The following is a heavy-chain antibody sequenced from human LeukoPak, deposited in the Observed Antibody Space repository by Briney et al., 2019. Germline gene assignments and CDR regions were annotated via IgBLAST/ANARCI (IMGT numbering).Heavy chain of an antibody. J-gene: IGHJ5*02. CDR1: GGTFSSYA. V-gene: IGHV1-69*13. CDR2: IIPIFGTA. Sequence: SSVKVSCKASGGTFSSYAISWVRQAPGQGLEWMGGIIPIFGTANYAQKFQGRVTITADESTSTAYMVLSSLRSEDTAVYYCARSHCSSTSCYFSGFDPWGQGTLVTVSS. CDR3: ARSHCSSTSCYFSGFDP. D-gene: IGHD2-2*01.